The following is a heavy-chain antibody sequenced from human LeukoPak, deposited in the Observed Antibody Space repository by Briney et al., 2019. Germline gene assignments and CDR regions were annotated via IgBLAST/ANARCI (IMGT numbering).Heavy chain of an antibody. D-gene: IGHD6-19*01. Sequence: GGSLRLSCAASGFTFSSYSMNWVRQPPGKGLEWVSSISSSSSYIYYADSVKGRFTISRDNAKNSLYLQMNSLRAEDTAVYYCARPAVAGGLYYFDYWGQGTLVTVSS. J-gene: IGHJ4*02. V-gene: IGHV3-21*01. CDR1: GFTFSSYS. CDR3: ARPAVAGGLYYFDY. CDR2: ISSSSSYI.